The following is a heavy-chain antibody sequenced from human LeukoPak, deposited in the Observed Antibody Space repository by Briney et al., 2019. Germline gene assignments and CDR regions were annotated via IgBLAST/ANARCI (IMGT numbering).Heavy chain of an antibody. J-gene: IGHJ4*02. D-gene: IGHD1-26*01. V-gene: IGHV4-59*01. CDR2: IYYSGST. CDR3: AGGDEWELPLDY. Sequence: SETLSLTCTVSGGSISSYYWSWIRQPPGKGLEWIGYIYYSGSTNYNPSLKSRVTISVDTSKNQFSLKLSSVTAADTAVYHCAGGDEWELPLDYWGQGTLVTVSS. CDR1: GGSISSYY.